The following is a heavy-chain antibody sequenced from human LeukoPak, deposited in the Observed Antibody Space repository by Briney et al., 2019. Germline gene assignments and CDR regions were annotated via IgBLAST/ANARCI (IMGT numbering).Heavy chain of an antibody. CDR1: GFTFSNFA. Sequence: PGGSQGLSCAASGFTFSNFAMTWVRQAPGKGLEWISAISASGSSTYYADSVKGRFTISRDNSKNTLCLQVNSLRAEDSAIYYCAKGGDSYYSRYYMDVWGKGTTVTVSS. D-gene: IGHD2-21*02. J-gene: IGHJ6*03. CDR2: ISASGSST. V-gene: IGHV3-23*01. CDR3: AKGGDSYYSRYYMDV.